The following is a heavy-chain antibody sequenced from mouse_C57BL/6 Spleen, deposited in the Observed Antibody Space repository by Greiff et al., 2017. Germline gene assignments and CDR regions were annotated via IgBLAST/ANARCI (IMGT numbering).Heavy chain of an antibody. V-gene: IGHV1-39*01. CDR2: INPNYGTT. CDR1: GYSFTDYN. CDR3: ARRSGSSPYYAMDY. J-gene: IGHJ4*01. D-gene: IGHD1-1*01. Sequence: EVKLQESGPELVKPGASVKISCKASGYSFTDYNMNWVKQSNGKSLEWIGVINPNYGTTSYNQKFKGKATLTVDQSSSTAYMQLNSLTSEDSAVYYCARRSGSSPYYAMDYWGQGTSVTVSS.